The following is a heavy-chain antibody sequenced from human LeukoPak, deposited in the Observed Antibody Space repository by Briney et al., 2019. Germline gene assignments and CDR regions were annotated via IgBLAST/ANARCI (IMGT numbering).Heavy chain of an antibody. Sequence: GGSLRLSCAASGFTFSSYSMNWVRQAPGKGLEWVSSISSSSCYIYYADSVKGRFTISRDNAKNSLYLQMNSLRAEDTAVYYCARDRERVGATVFYWGQGTLVTVSS. CDR2: ISSSSCYI. J-gene: IGHJ4*02. CDR1: GFTFSSYS. CDR3: ARDRERVGATVFY. D-gene: IGHD1-26*01. V-gene: IGHV3-21*01.